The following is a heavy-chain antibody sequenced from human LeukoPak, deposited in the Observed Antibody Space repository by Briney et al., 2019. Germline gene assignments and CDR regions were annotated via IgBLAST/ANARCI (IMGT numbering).Heavy chain of an antibody. CDR2: ISGSGGST. J-gene: IGHJ4*02. V-gene: IGHV3-23*01. CDR3: AKVSNRSHYIHLWEY. Sequence: GGSLRLSCAASGFTFSSYAMSWVRQAPGKGLEWVSAISGSGGSTYYADSVKGRFTISRDNSKNTLYLQMNSLRAEDTGVYYCAKVSNRSHYIHLWEYGAQGTLDSVS. D-gene: IGHD3-3*02. CDR1: GFTFSSYA.